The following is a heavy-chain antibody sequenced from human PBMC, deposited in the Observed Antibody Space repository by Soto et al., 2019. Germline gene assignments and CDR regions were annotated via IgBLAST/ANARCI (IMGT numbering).Heavy chain of an antibody. J-gene: IGHJ4*02. Sequence: GGSLRLSCAAXGFTFRSYAMSWVRQAPGKGLEWVSSISGSGDTAYYADSVKGRFTISRDNSKNTLYLQMNSLRVEDTALYYCAKADYSYSWAPGDYWGQGTLVTVSS. V-gene: IGHV3-23*01. CDR3: AKADYSYSWAPGDY. CDR2: ISGSGDTA. CDR1: GFTFRSYA. D-gene: IGHD6-13*01.